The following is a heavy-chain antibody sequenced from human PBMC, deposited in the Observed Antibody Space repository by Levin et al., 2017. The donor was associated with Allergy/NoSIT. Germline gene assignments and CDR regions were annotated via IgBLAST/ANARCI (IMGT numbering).Heavy chain of an antibody. D-gene: IGHD3-16*01. CDR2: VSPDGSST. J-gene: IGHJ4*02. Sequence: LSLTCAASGFTFSNFYLHWVRQAPGKGLVWVSRVSPDGSSTNYADSVKGRFTISRDNAKNTLYLQMNSLRADDTAIYYCATDLFTWGPPKDYWGQGTLVTVSS. CDR3: ATDLFTWGPPKDY. CDR1: GFTFSNFY. V-gene: IGHV3-74*01.